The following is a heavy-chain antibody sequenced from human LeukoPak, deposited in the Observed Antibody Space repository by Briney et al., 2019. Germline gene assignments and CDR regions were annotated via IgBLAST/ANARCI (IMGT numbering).Heavy chain of an antibody. CDR3: ARDGYSSSSFDF. D-gene: IGHD6-6*01. CDR1: GFIFSSYN. J-gene: IGHJ4*02. Sequence: GGSLRLSCAASGFIFSSYNMNWVRQAPGKGLEWVSSISSSSTYIYYGDSVRGRFSISRDNAKNSLYLQMNSLRAEATAVYYCARDGYSSSSFDFWGQGTLATVSS. V-gene: IGHV3-21*01. CDR2: ISSSSTYI.